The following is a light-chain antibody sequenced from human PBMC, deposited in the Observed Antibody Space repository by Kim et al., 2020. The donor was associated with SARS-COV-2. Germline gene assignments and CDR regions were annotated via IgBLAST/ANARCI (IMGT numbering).Light chain of an antibody. CDR3: AAWDDSLSAMV. V-gene: IGLV1-47*01. J-gene: IGLJ2*01. CDR1: SSNIGMNY. CDR2: RDD. Sequence: GQRVIISSSGGSSNIGMNYVYWYQHVPGTAPRLLIYRDDQRPSGVPDRFSGSKSGTSASLAISGLRSEDEADYYCAAWDDSLSAMVFGGGTQLTVL.